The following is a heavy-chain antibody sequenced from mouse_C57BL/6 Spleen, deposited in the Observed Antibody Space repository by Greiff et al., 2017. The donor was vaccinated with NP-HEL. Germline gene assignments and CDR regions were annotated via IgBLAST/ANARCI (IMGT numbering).Heavy chain of an antibody. Sequence: VKLQESGAELARPGASVKLSCKASGYTFTSYGISWVKQRTGQGLEWIGEIYPRSGNTYYNEKFKGKATLTADKSSSTAYMELRSLTSEDSAVYFCARYYYGTPLRGFAYWGQGTLVTVSA. J-gene: IGHJ3*01. D-gene: IGHD1-1*01. CDR1: GYTFTSYG. CDR3: ARYYYGTPLRGFAY. CDR2: IYPRSGNT. V-gene: IGHV1-81*01.